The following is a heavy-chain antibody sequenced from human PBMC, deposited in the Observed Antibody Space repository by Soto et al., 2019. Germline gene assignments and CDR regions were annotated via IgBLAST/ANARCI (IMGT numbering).Heavy chain of an antibody. J-gene: IGHJ5*02. D-gene: IGHD1-26*01. V-gene: IGHV1-3*05. CDR3: ARSRVVGATSSRWFDP. Sequence: QVQLVQSGAEEKKPGASVKVSCKASGYTFTSYAMHWVRQAPGHRLAWMGWINAGNGNTKYSQKFQGRVTITRDTSASTAYMELSSLRSEDTAVYYCARSRVVGATSSRWFDPWGQGTLVTVSS. CDR2: INAGNGNT. CDR1: GYTFTSYA.